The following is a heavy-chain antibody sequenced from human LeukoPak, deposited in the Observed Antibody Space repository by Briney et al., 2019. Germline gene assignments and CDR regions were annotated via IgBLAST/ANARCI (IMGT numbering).Heavy chain of an antibody. CDR1: GYCFTSYL. Sequence: GESMKISCTGSGYCFTSYLISWVRQMAGKGLEWMGRIDTSDSYTNYSPSFQGHVTISADKSISTAYLQWSSLKDSDTSMYYCARHKSSNIVVVGYFQHWGQGTLVTVSS. D-gene: IGHD2-2*01. J-gene: IGHJ1*01. V-gene: IGHV5-10-1*01. CDR2: IDTSDSYT. CDR3: ARHKSSNIVVVGYFQH.